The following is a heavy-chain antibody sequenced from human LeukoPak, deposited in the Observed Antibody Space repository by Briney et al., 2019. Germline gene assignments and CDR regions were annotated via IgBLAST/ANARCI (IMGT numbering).Heavy chain of an antibody. V-gene: IGHV4-39*07. D-gene: IGHD1-20*01. CDR1: GGSISSSSYY. CDR2: INYSGDT. Sequence: PSETLSLTCAVSGGSISSSSYYWGWIRQPPGKGLEWIETINYSGDTYYNPSLKSRVTISVDSSKNQFSLKLSSVTAADTAVYYCVRLQAVTGNFDYWGREPWSPSP. J-gene: IGHJ4*02. CDR3: VRLQAVTGNFDY.